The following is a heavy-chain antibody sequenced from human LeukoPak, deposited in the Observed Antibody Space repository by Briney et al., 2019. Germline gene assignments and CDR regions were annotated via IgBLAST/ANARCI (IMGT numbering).Heavy chain of an antibody. CDR1: GFTFSSYS. V-gene: IGHV3-21*01. CDR2: ISSNSSYI. D-gene: IGHD4-23*01. Sequence: PGGSLRLSCAASGFTFSSYSMNWVRQAPGKGLEWVSSISSNSSYIYYADSVKGRFTISRDNAKNSLYLQMDSLRAEDTAVYYCARESYYGGNSDYWGQGTLVTVSS. CDR3: ARESYYGGNSDY. J-gene: IGHJ4*02.